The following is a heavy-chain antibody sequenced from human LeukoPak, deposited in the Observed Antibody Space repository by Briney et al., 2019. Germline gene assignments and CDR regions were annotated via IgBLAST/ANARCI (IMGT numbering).Heavy chain of an antibody. D-gene: IGHD6-19*01. Sequence: QPRGSLTLSCAASGFTFSNYWMSWVRQAPGKGLEWVANIKTDGSEKYYVDSVKGRFTISRDNAKNSLYLQMNSLRVEDTAVYYCAKWTYSSGWYYDYWGQGNLVTVSS. J-gene: IGHJ4*02. CDR2: IKTDGSEK. V-gene: IGHV3-7*02. CDR1: GFTFSNYW. CDR3: AKWTYSSGWYYDY.